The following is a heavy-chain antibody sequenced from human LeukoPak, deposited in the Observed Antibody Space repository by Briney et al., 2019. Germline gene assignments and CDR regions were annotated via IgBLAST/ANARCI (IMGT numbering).Heavy chain of an antibody. V-gene: IGHV4-61*02. CDR2: ISTSGST. CDR3: ARVSYYYDSSAYVFDY. J-gene: IGHJ4*02. CDR1: GGSISSGTYY. D-gene: IGHD3-22*01. Sequence: ASQTLSLTCTVSGGSISSGTYYWSWIRQPAGKGLEWIGRISTSGSTNYNPSLKSRVTISVDTSKNHFSLKLNSVTAADTAVYYCARVSYYYDSSAYVFDYWGQGTLVTVSS.